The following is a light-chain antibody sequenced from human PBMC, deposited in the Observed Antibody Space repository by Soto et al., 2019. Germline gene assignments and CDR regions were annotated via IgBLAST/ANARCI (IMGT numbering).Light chain of an antibody. CDR2: TNN. J-gene: IGLJ2*01. V-gene: IGLV1-44*01. CDR3: AAWDDSRNGPV. CDR1: SSNIGRYT. Sequence: QSVLTQPPSASGTPGQRVTISCSGSSSNIGRYTVNWYQQLPGTAPTLLISTNNQRPAGVPDRFSCSKSGTSASLAISGLHYKDDAYYYCAAWDDSRNGPVFGGGTKLTVL.